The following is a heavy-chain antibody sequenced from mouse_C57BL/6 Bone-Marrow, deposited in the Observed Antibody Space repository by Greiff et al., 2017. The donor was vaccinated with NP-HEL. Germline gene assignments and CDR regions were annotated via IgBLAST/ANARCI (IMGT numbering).Heavy chain of an antibody. CDR1: GYSITSDY. CDR3: ARSFDYFDY. CDR2: ISYSGST. Sequence: VQLMESGPGLAKPSQTLSLTCSVTGYSITSDYWNWIRQFPGNKLEYMGYISYSGSTYYNPSLKIRISITRDTSKNQYYLQLNSVTTEDTATYYCARSFDYFDYWGQGTTLTVSS. J-gene: IGHJ2*01. V-gene: IGHV3-8*01.